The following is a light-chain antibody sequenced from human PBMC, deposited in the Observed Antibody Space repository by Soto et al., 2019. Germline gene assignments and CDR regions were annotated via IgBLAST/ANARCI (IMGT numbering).Light chain of an antibody. J-gene: IGLJ2*01. CDR2: EVS. Sequence: QSVLTQPPSASGSPGQSVTISCTGTSSDVGANDYVSWYQQHPGKAPKIMIYEVSKRPSGVPDRFSGSKSGNTASLTVSGLQAEDEADYYCSTYVGSKIIFGGGTQL. V-gene: IGLV2-8*01. CDR3: STYVGSKII. CDR1: SSDVGANDY.